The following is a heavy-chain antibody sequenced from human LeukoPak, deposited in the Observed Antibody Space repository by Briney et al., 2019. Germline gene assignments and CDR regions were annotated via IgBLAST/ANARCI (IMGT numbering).Heavy chain of an antibody. CDR1: GFTFSGYS. Sequence: GGSLRLSCATSGFTFSGYSMNWVRQAPGKGLEWISYISSSGINIHYGDSVKGRFTISRDNAENSLYLQMNSLRAEDTAVYYCARDSIQLWPNAIVFWGQGTLVTVSS. CDR3: ARDSIQLWPNAIVF. D-gene: IGHD1-1*01. J-gene: IGHJ4*02. V-gene: IGHV3-48*01. CDR2: ISSSGINI.